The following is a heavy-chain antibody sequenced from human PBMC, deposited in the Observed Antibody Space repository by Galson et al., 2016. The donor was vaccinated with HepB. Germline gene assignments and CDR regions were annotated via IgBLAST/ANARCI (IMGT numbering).Heavy chain of an antibody. CDR1: GFTFSRYT. V-gene: IGHV3-21*01. D-gene: IGHD3-9*01. J-gene: IGHJ4*02. Sequence: SLRLSCAASGFTFSRYTMNWVRQAPGKGLEWVSSLSSNSAYIYYADSMRGRFTISRDNAKNSLYLQMNSLSVEDTAVYYCARGKKLRYFDWLSNYFDYWGQGTLVTVSS. CDR2: LSSNSAYI. CDR3: ARGKKLRYFDWLSNYFDY.